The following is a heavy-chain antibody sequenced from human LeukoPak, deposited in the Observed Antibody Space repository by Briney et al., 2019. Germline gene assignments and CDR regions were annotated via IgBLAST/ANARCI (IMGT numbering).Heavy chain of an antibody. Sequence: ASVNVSCKACGGTFSSYAISWVRQAPGQGLEWMGGIIPIFGTANYAQKFQGRVTITADESTSTAYMELSSLRSEDTAVYYCAREGTPLSFDYWGQGTLVTVSS. CDR3: AREGTPLSFDY. CDR2: IIPIFGTA. CDR1: GGTFSSYA. V-gene: IGHV1-69*01. D-gene: IGHD3-10*01. J-gene: IGHJ4*02.